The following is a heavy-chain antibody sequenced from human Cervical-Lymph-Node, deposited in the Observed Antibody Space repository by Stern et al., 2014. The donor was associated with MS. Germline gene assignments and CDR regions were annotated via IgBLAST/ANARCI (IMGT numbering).Heavy chain of an antibody. D-gene: IGHD4-17*01. CDR2: ISYEGSDK. Sequence: QVQLVESGGGVVQPGRSLRLSCAASGFTFSYHAMHWVRQAPGKGLERVALISYEGSDKNDADSVKGRFTISRDNSRNTLYLQMNSLRVDDTAVYYCARGGAVTTSDYYLDYWGQGILVTVSS. CDR1: GFTFSYHA. CDR3: ARGGAVTTSDYYLDY. J-gene: IGHJ4*02. V-gene: IGHV3-30*01.